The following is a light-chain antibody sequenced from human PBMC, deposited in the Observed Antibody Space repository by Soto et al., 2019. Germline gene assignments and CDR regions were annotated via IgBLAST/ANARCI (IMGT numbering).Light chain of an antibody. Sequence: EIVMTQSPATLSVSPGERATLSCRASQSITRNLAWYQQSPGQAPRLLIYGASTRATGIPARFSGSGSGTEFTLTISSLQSEDFAVYYCHQRQSWPRTFGQGTKVDIK. CDR3: HQRQSWPRT. J-gene: IGKJ1*01. CDR1: QSITRN. CDR2: GAS. V-gene: IGKV3-15*01.